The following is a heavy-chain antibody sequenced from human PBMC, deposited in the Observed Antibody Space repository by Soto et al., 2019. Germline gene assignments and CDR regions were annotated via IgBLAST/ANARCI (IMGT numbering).Heavy chain of an antibody. CDR2: IYYSGST. D-gene: IGHD4-17*01. V-gene: IGHV4-59*08. CDR3: ARRYGDCFDY. Sequence: SETLSLTCTVSGGSISSYYWSWIRQPPGRGLEWIGYIYYSGSTNYNPSLKSRVTISVDTSKNQFSLKLSPVTAADTAVYYCARRYGDCFDYWGQGTLVTVSS. J-gene: IGHJ4*02. CDR1: GGSISSYY.